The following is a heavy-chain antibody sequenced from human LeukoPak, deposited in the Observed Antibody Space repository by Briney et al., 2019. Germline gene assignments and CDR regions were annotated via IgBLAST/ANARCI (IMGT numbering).Heavy chain of an antibody. CDR3: AKDAGRYTYGYSWFDP. CDR1: GFTFDDYA. Sequence: GRSLRLSCAASGFTFDDYAMHWVRQAPGKGLEWVSSISWNIDTIDYADSVKGRFTISRDNAKNSLYLQMNSLRAEDTAFYYCAKDAGRYTYGYSWFDPWGQGTLVTVSS. V-gene: IGHV3-9*01. CDR2: ISWNIDTI. D-gene: IGHD5-18*01. J-gene: IGHJ5*02.